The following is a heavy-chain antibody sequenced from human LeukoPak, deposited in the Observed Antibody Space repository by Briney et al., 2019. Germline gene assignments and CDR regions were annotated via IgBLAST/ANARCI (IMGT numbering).Heavy chain of an antibody. J-gene: IGHJ4*02. CDR3: ARRRYIVVVPAVWDY. Sequence: SETLSLTCTVSGGSISSSSYYWGWIRQPPGKGLEWIGSIYYSGSTYYNPSLKSRVTISVDTSKNQFSLELSSVTAADTAVYYCARRRYIVVVPAVWDYWGQGTLVTVPS. V-gene: IGHV4-39*01. D-gene: IGHD2-2*01. CDR1: GGSISSSSYY. CDR2: IYYSGST.